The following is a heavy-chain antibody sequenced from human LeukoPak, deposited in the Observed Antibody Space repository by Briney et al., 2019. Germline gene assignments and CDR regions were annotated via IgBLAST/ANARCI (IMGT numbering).Heavy chain of an antibody. J-gene: IGHJ1*01. CDR2: ISSSSSTI. CDR1: GFTFSSYS. Sequence: GGSLRLSCAASGFTFSSYSMNWVRQAPGKGLEWVSYISSSSSTIYYADSVKGRFTISRDNAKNSLYLQMNSLRAEDTAVYYCARIYCSGTSCYNYFQHWGQGTLVTVSS. CDR3: ARIYCSGTSCYNYFQH. D-gene: IGHD2-2*02. V-gene: IGHV3-48*01.